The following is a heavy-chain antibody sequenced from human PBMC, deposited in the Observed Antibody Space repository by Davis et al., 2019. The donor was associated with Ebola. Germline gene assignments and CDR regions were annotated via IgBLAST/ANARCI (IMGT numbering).Heavy chain of an antibody. CDR2: LTSSSRYI. CDR1: GFVYGAYT. D-gene: IGHD2-2*01. Sequence: GESLKISCAASGFVYGAYTMNWVRQAPGKGLEWVASLTSSSRYIYHADSVKGRFTISRDNAKNSAYLQMNSLRSEDTAVYYCARYDCISTSCYPNYWGQGTLVTVSS. V-gene: IGHV3-21*01. J-gene: IGHJ4*02. CDR3: ARYDCISTSCYPNY.